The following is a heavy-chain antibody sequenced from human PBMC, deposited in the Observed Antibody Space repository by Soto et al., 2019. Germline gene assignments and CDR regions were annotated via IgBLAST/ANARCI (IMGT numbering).Heavy chain of an antibody. J-gene: IGHJ4*02. V-gene: IGHV3-30*18. Sequence: QVQLVESGGGVVQPGRSLRLSCAASGFTFSSYGMHWVRQAPGKGLEWVAVISYDGSKKYYADSVKGRFTISRDNSKNTLYLQMNSRRAEDMAVYYCAKDRTNGGWDRVLGYWGQGTLVTVSS. CDR1: GFTFSSYG. CDR2: ISYDGSKK. D-gene: IGHD6-19*01. CDR3: AKDRTNGGWDRVLGY.